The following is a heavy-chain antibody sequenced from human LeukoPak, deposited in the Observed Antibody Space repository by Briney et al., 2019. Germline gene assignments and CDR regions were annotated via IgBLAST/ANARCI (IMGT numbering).Heavy chain of an antibody. CDR2: ISGSGGST. V-gene: IGHV3-23*01. CDR1: GFTFSSYA. D-gene: IGHD5-12*01. CDR3: ARGYSGSPGGY. Sequence: GGSLRLSCAASGFTFSSYAMSWVRQAPGKGLEWVSAISGSGGSTYYADSVKGRFTISRDNSKNTLYLQMNSLRAEDTAMYYCARGYSGSPGGYWGQGTLVTVSS. J-gene: IGHJ4*02.